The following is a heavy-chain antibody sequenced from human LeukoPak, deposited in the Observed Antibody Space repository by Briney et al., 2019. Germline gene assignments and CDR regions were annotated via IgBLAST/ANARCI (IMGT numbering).Heavy chain of an antibody. CDR2: ISSSSSTK. CDR1: GFTFSSYS. Sequence: GGSLRLSCAASGFTFSSYSMNWVRQAPGKGLEWVSYISSSSSTKFYADSVKGLFTISRDNAKNSLYLQMNSLRVEDTAVYFCAREGGYDLRYWGQGTLVTVSS. J-gene: IGHJ4*02. CDR3: AREGGYDLRY. V-gene: IGHV3-48*04. D-gene: IGHD5-12*01.